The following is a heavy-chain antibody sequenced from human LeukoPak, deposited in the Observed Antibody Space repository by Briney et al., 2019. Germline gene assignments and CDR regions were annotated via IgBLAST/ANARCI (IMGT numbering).Heavy chain of an antibody. V-gene: IGHV1-69*13. CDR2: ILPVASRP. CDR1: GDTFGNYD. CDR3: ARGGWQTTGWYADH. J-gene: IGHJ5*02. D-gene: IGHD6-19*01. Sequence: GASVKVSCKASGDTFGNYDFAWVRLAPGQGLGWLGGILPVASRPDYARSFQDRITITADESTSTVSMELTSLRSDDTAVYYCARGGWQTTGWYADHWGQGTLVTVAS.